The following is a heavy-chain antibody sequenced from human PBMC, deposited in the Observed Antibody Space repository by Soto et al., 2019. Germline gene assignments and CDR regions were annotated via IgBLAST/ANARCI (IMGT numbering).Heavy chain of an antibody. CDR3: ANFLGVRGEYYYYYMDV. V-gene: IGHV3-30*18. CDR1: GFTFSNYG. Sequence: GGSLRLSCAASGFTFSNYGMHWVRQAPGKGLEWVAIISYDGSNRHYGDSMRGRFTISRDNSKNTLYLQMNSLRPEDTAVYYCANFLGVRGEYYYYYMDVWGKGTTVTVSS. D-gene: IGHD3-10*01. J-gene: IGHJ6*03. CDR2: ISYDGSNR.